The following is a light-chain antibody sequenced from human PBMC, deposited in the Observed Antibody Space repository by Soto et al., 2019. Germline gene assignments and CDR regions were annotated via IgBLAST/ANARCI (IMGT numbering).Light chain of an antibody. V-gene: IGKV1-5*01. J-gene: IGKJ1*01. CDR1: QSISSW. CDR3: QQYNSYWWT. Sequence: DIQMTQSPSTLSASVGDRVTITCRASQSISSWLAWYQQKPGKAPKLLIYDASSLESGVPSRFSGSGSGTGFTLTISSLQPDDVATYYCQQYNSYWWTFGQGTKVEIK. CDR2: DAS.